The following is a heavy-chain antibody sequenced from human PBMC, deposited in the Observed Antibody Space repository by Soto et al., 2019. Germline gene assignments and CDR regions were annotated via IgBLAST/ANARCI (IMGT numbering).Heavy chain of an antibody. CDR2: VGNSGGYT. J-gene: IGHJ4*02. Sequence: EVQLLESGGGLEQPGGSLRLSCVASGFTFSSYAMSWVRQTPGKGLEWVSTVGNSGGYTFYADSVKGRFTVSRDNSKNTLDLQMNSLRVEDTALYYCAKTIAAADTTFDLWGQGTLVTVSS. CDR1: GFTFSSYA. CDR3: AKTIAAADTTFDL. D-gene: IGHD6-13*01. V-gene: IGHV3-23*01.